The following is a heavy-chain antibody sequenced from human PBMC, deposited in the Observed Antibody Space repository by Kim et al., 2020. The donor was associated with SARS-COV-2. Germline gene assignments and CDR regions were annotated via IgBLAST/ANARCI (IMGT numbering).Heavy chain of an antibody. CDR3: ARGIAAAGRFWVDY. Sequence: ASVKVSCKASGYTFTSYAMHWVRQAPGQRLEWMGWINAGNGNTKYSQKFQGRVTITRDTSASTAYMELSSLRSEDTAVYYCARGIAAAGRFWVDYWGQGTLVTVSS. V-gene: IGHV1-3*01. CDR2: INAGNGNT. CDR1: GYTFTSYA. J-gene: IGHJ4*02. D-gene: IGHD6-13*01.